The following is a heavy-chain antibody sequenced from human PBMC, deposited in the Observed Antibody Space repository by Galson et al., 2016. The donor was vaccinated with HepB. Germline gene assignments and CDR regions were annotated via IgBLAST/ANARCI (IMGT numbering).Heavy chain of an antibody. Sequence: SVKVSCKASGYTFNTYNMHWVRQAPGQGLEWMGIIKPSGGNTIYAQKFQDRITMTRDTSTSTVYMELISLRSEDTAVYYCARELDHSFYFDYWAREPCSPSPQ. CDR1: GYTFNTYN. J-gene: IGHJ4*02. CDR3: ARELDHSFYFDY. D-gene: IGHD1-14*01. V-gene: IGHV1-46*02. CDR2: IKPSGGNT.